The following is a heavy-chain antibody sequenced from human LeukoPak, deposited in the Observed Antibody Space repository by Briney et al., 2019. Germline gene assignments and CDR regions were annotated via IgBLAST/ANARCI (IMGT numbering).Heavy chain of an antibody. CDR1: GYTFTGYY. Sequence: ASVTVSCKASGYTFTGYYMHWVRQAPGQGLEWMGWINPNSGGTNYAQTFQGRVTMTRDTSISTAYMELSRLRSDDTAVYYCASLDKGNDVVFDYWGQGTLVTVSS. J-gene: IGHJ4*02. CDR2: INPNSGGT. CDR3: ASLDKGNDVVFDY. D-gene: IGHD1-1*01. V-gene: IGHV1-2*02.